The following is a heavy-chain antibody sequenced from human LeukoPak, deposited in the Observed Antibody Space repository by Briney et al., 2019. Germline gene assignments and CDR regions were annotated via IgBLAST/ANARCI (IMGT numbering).Heavy chain of an antibody. CDR1: GNSLTGLS. Sequence: ASVKVSRKLSGNSLTGLSMHWVRQAPGKGLEWMGGLDPENGETVSAQRFQGRVSMTEETLSETAYMELSSLRPDDTAVYYCATVDGSLEFDYWGQGTLVTVSS. CDR2: LDPENGET. V-gene: IGHV1-24*01. CDR3: ATVDGSLEFDY. J-gene: IGHJ4*02. D-gene: IGHD5-24*01.